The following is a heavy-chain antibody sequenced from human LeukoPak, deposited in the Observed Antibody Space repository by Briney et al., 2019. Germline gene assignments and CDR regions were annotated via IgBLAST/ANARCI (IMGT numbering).Heavy chain of an antibody. CDR3: ASSYYDFLTGFSLNVFDI. D-gene: IGHD3-9*01. Sequence: PSETLSLTCAVYGGSFSNYNWTWIRQPPGKGLEWIGEIGHNGSTNYNPSLKGRVTISLDTSKNQFSLKLTAVTAADTAVYYCASSYYDFLTGFSLNVFDIWGQGTMVTVSS. V-gene: IGHV4-34*01. CDR1: GGSFSNYN. CDR2: IGHNGST. J-gene: IGHJ3*02.